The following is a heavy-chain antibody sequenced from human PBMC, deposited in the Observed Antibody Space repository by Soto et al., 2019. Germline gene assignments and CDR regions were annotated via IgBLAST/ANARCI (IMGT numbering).Heavy chain of an antibody. CDR1: GVTFSSYA. CDR3: ARPLGGYDSFDY. D-gene: IGHD5-12*01. V-gene: IGHV1-69*13. Sequence: GASVKVSCKASGVTFSSYAISWVRQAPGQGLEWMGGIIPIFGTANYAQKFQGGVTITADESTSTAYMELSSLRSEDTAVYYCARPLGGYDSFDYWGQGTLVTVSS. CDR2: IIPIFGTA. J-gene: IGHJ4*02.